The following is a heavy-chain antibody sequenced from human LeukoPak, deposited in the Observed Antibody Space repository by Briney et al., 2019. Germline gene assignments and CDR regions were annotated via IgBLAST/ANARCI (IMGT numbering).Heavy chain of an antibody. V-gene: IGHV4-59*01. CDR3: ARSSYYYGADAFDI. J-gene: IGHJ3*02. Sequence: SETLSLTCTVSGGSISSYYWSWIRQPPGKGLEWIGYIYYSGSTNYNPSLKSRVTTSLDTSKNQFSLKLSSVTAADTAVYYCARSSYYYGADAFDIWGQGTMVTVSS. D-gene: IGHD3-10*01. CDR1: GGSISSYY. CDR2: IYYSGST.